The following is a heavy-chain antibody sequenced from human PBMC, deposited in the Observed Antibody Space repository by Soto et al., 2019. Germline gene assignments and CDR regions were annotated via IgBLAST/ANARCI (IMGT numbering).Heavy chain of an antibody. CDR2: IYHSGST. CDR1: GGSISSSNW. Sequence: QVQLQESGPGLVKPSGTLSLTCAVSGGSISSSNWWSWVRQPPGTGLEWMGGIYHSGSTNYNPSLMSPVTISVDKSKSQISLKLSSVTAADTAVYYCARANRGDDGRGGGDYWGQGTLVTVSS. J-gene: IGHJ4*02. D-gene: IGHD3-10*01. V-gene: IGHV4-4*02. CDR3: ARANRGDDGRGGGDY.